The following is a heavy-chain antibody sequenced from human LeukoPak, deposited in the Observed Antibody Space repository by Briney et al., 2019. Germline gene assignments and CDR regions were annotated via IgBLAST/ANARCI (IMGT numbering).Heavy chain of an antibody. Sequence: GGSLRLSCAASGFTFSSFSMNWVRQAPGKGLEWVSSISSSSSYIYYADSVKGRFTISRDNAKNSLYLQMKSLRAEDTAVYYCARDRNTGDGYNNWGQGTLVTVSS. CDR1: GFTFSSFS. D-gene: IGHD5-24*01. CDR2: ISSSSSYI. V-gene: IGHV3-21*01. J-gene: IGHJ4*02. CDR3: ARDRNTGDGYNN.